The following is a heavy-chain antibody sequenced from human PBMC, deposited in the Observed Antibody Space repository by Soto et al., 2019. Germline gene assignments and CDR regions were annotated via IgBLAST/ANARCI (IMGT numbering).Heavy chain of an antibody. CDR1: GFTFSRYY. V-gene: IGHV3-21*04. D-gene: IGHD2-21*02. Sequence: PGGSLRLSCAASGFTFSRYYMNWVRQAPGKGLEWVSSISTTSTYTHYADSLKGRFTVSSDISDNTLFLRMTSLTADDTAVYFCAKRDVPHSTSNAYFYDHWGRGVLVTVSS. CDR2: ISTTSTYT. J-gene: IGHJ4*02. CDR3: AKRDVPHSTSNAYFYDH.